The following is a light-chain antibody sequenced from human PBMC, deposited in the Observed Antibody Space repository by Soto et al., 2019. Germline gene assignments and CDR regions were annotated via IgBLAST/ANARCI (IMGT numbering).Light chain of an antibody. CDR2: GAS. CDR1: QSVSSSY. Sequence: EIVLTQSPGTLSLSPGERATLSCRASQSVSSSYLAWYQQKPGQAPRLLIYGASSRATGIPDRFSGSGSGTDFTLTISSLQAEDVAVYWCQQYYGSPVTFGQGTRLEIK. V-gene: IGKV3-20*01. J-gene: IGKJ5*01. CDR3: QQYYGSPVT.